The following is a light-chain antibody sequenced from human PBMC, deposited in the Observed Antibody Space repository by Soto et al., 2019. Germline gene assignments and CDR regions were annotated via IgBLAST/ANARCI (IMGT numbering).Light chain of an antibody. CDR1: QSVTSNY. V-gene: IGKV3-20*01. J-gene: IGKJ5*01. Sequence: EIVLTQSPGTLSLSPGEGATLSCRASQSVTSNYLAWYQHKPGQAPSLLIYGASSRATGIPDRFSGSGSGTDFTLTISRLEPEDFAMYYCQQYGSSAPITFGQGTRLEIE. CDR2: GAS. CDR3: QQYGSSAPIT.